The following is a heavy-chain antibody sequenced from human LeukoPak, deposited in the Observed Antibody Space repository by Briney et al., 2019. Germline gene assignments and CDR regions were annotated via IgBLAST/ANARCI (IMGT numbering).Heavy chain of an antibody. CDR3: ARAVDTAMVIYYYYGMDV. CDR2: ISAHNGKT. J-gene: IGHJ6*02. D-gene: IGHD5-18*01. V-gene: IGHV1-18*01. CDR1: GYIFTTYG. Sequence: ASVKVSCKASGYIFTTYGISWVRQAPGQGLEWMGWISAHNGKTDYVEKFQGRVTMTTDTSTSTAYMELKSLRSDDTAVYYCARAVDTAMVIYYYYGMDVWGQGTTVTVSS.